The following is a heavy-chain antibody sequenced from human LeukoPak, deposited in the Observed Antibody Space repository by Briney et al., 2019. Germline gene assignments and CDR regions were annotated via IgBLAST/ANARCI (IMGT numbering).Heavy chain of an antibody. CDR1: GYPFTTYV. D-gene: IGHD2-8*01. V-gene: IGHV7-4-1*02. J-gene: IGHJ4*02. CDR3: ARVKKYCSNGVCYIRSYFFDY. CDR2: INTNTGNP. Sequence: ASVKVSCKASGYPFTTYVINWVRQAPGQGLEWMGWINTNTGNPTYAQGFTGRFVFSLDTSVNTAYLQISSLKAEDTAVYYCARVKKYCSNGVCYIRSYFFDYWGQGTLVTVSS.